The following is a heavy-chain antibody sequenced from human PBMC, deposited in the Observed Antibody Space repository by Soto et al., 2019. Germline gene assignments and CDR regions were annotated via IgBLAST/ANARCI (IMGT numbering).Heavy chain of an antibody. CDR3: ARGSAYSDYDPEY. V-gene: IGHV3-23*01. D-gene: IGHD4-17*01. CDR2: VSGTGGSA. J-gene: IGHJ4*02. CDR1: GFTFSSYA. Sequence: LRLSCAASGFTFSSYAMTWVRQAPGKGLEWVSGVSGTGGSAYYADSVKGRSTISRDKSTNTLYLHMNSLRAEDTAVYYCARGSAYSDYDPEYWGQGTLVTVSS.